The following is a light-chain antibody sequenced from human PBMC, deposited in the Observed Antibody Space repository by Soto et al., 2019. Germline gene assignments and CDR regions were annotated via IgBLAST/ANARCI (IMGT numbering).Light chain of an antibody. V-gene: IGKV1-6*01. J-gene: IGKJ4*01. CDR1: QVTSTS. Sequence: AIPTIQSPACLSPSIEKIVTITCRASQVTSTSLAWYQVKPGKAPKLLIYAASTLESGVPSRFSATVSGTDFTLTISSLQPEDFATYYCLQDHNYPLTFGGGTKVDVK. CDR2: AAS. CDR3: LQDHNYPLT.